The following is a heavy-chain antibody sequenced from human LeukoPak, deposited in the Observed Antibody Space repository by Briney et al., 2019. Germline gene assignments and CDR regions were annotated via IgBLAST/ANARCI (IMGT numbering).Heavy chain of an antibody. Sequence: GGSLRLSCAASGFTFSSYGMSWVRQTPGKGLDWVSSISGSGGSTYYADSVKGRFTISRDNSKNTLYLQMNSLRAEDTAVYYCAKLSGGGYSYGYTATFDYWGQGTLVTVSS. J-gene: IGHJ4*02. V-gene: IGHV3-23*01. CDR2: ISGSGGST. CDR1: GFTFSSYG. CDR3: AKLSGGGYSYGYTATFDY. D-gene: IGHD5-18*01.